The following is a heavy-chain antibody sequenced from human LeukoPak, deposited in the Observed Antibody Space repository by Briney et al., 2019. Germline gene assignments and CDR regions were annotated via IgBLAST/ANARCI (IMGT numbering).Heavy chain of an antibody. V-gene: IGHV4-34*01. CDR2: INHSGST. D-gene: IGHD3-10*01. Sequence: PSETLSLTCAVYGGSFSGYYWSWIRQPPGKGLEWIGEINHSGSTNYNPSLKSRVTISVDTSKNQFSLKLSSVTAADTAVYYCARGPFLGPMVRGVRPSYYFDYWGQGTLVTVSS. CDR1: GGSFSGYY. CDR3: ARGPFLGPMVRGVRPSYYFDY. J-gene: IGHJ4*02.